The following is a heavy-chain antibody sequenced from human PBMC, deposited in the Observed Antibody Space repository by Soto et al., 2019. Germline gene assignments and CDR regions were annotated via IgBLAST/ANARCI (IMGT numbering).Heavy chain of an antibody. CDR1: GYTFTGYY. CDR2: INPNSGGT. V-gene: IGHV1-2*02. CDR3: ARRVGATCFDY. D-gene: IGHD1-26*01. Sequence: ASVKVSCKASGYTFTGYYMHWVRQAPGQGLEWMGWINPNSGGTNYAPKFQGRVTMTRDTSISTAYMELSRLRSDDTAVYYCARRVGATCFDYWGQGTLVTVSS. J-gene: IGHJ4*02.